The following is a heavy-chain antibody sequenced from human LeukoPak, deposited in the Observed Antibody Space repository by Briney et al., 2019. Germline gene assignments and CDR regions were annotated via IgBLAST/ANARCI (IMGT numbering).Heavy chain of an antibody. D-gene: IGHD2-2*01. CDR1: GFTLSAYG. V-gene: IGHV3-33*01. CDR3: ARIYCSSTSCYDYYMDV. J-gene: IGHJ6*03. CDR2: IWYDGSNE. Sequence: GGSLRLSCAASGFTLSAYGMHWVRQAPGKGLERGAVIWYDGSNEYYADSVKGRFTISRDNSKNTLYLQMNSLRAEDTAVYYCARIYCSSTSCYDYYMDVWGKGTTVTVSS.